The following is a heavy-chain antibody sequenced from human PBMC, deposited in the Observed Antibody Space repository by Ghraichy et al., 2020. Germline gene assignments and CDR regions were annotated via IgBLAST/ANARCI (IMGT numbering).Heavy chain of an antibody. J-gene: IGHJ4*02. CDR1: GFTFSSYW. CDR3: VGSGGWLLDY. CDR2: IEQDGSEI. V-gene: IGHV3-7*03. Sequence: LSLTCAASGFTFSSYWMSWVRQAPGKGLEWVANIEQDGSEINYLDSVKGRFTISRDNAKNALYLQMHSLRVEDTAVYYCVGSGGWLLDYWGQGTLATVSS. D-gene: IGHD2-15*01.